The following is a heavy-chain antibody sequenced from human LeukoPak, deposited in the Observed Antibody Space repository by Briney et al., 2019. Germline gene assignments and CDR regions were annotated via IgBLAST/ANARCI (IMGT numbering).Heavy chain of an antibody. Sequence: SQTLSLTCTVSGGSISSGDYYWSWIRQPPGKGLEWIGYIYYSGSTYYNPSLKSRVTISVDTSKNQFSLKLSSVTAADTAVYYCARRTFGRSNWFDPWGQGTLVTVSS. CDR1: GGSISSGDYY. CDR2: IYYSGST. J-gene: IGHJ5*02. CDR3: ARRTFGRSNWFDP. D-gene: IGHD3-3*01. V-gene: IGHV4-30-4*08.